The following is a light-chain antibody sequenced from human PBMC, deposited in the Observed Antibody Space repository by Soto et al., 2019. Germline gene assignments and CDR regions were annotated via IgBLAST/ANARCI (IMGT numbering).Light chain of an antibody. Sequence: QSVLTQPPSVSGAPGQRVTISCTGGSSNIGAGYDVHWYQQLPGTAPKLLIYGNNNRPSGVPDRFSVSKYGTSASLAITGLQTEDEADYYCQSYDTSLRGSEVFGGGTKLTVL. CDR1: SSNIGAGYD. V-gene: IGLV1-40*01. CDR2: GNN. J-gene: IGLJ2*01. CDR3: QSYDTSLRGSEV.